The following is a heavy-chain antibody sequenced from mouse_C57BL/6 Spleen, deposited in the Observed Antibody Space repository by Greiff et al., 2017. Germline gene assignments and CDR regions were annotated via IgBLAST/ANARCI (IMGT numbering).Heavy chain of an antibody. D-gene: IGHD2-1*01. CDR3: AREGNYVGGGMDY. CDR2: INPTNGGT. J-gene: IGHJ4*01. CDR1: GYTFTDYN. Sequence: VQLQQSGPELVKPGASVKIPCKASGYTFTDYNMDWVKQSHGKSLEWIGDINPTNGGTNYNQKFKGKATLTVDKSSSTAYMELRSLTSEDTAVYYCAREGNYVGGGMDYWGQGTSVTVSS. V-gene: IGHV1-18*01.